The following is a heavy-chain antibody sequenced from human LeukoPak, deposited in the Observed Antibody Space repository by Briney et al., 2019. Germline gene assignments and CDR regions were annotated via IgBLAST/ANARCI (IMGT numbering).Heavy chain of an antibody. CDR2: IIPIFSKA. CDR1: VGIFINND. D-gene: IGHD3-22*01. J-gene: IGHJ4*02. CDR3: ARDRYYDSSGHKPSKYFDS. V-gene: IGHV1-69*06. Sequence: SVKVSCKPSVGIFINNDISWVRQAPGQGLEWLGRIIPIFSKAETAQTFQDRVRLTADTAPNTVYMEMRSLRSDDTAVYYCARDRYYDSSGHKPSKYFDSWGQGSLVTVSS.